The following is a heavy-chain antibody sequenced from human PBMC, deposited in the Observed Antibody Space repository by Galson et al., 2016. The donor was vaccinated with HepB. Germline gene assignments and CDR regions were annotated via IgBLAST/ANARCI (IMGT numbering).Heavy chain of an antibody. CDR1: GFTFSSYS. CDR2: ISSVSSYI. V-gene: IGHV3-21*01. CDR3: ARDRVGSSYYMDPFVY. D-gene: IGHD1-26*01. J-gene: IGHJ4*02. Sequence: SLRLSCAASGFTFSSYSMNWVRQAPGKGLEWASSISSVSSYIYYADSMKGRFTVSRDNAKNSLYLQMNSLRAEDTAVYYFARDRVGSSYYMDPFVYWGQGTLVTVSS.